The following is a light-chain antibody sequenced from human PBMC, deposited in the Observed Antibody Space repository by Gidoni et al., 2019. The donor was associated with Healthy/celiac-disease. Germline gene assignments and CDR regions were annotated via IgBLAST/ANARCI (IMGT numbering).Light chain of an antibody. CDR2: LAL. CDR1: QSLLHSNGYNY. CDR3: MQALQSPKT. J-gene: IGKJ1*01. Sequence: DVVMTQSPLSLPVTPGEQASISCRSSQSLLHSNGYNYLDWYLQKPGQSPQLLIYLALNRASGVPDRFSGSGSGTDFTLKISRVEAEDVGVYYCMQALQSPKTFGQGTKVEIK. V-gene: IGKV2-28*01.